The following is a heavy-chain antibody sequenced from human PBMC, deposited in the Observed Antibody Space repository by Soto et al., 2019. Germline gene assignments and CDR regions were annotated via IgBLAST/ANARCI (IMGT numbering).Heavy chain of an antibody. V-gene: IGHV3-49*03. J-gene: IGHJ6*02. D-gene: IGHD6-19*01. CDR1: GFTFGDYA. CDR2: IRSKAYGGTT. CDR3: TRGVDGRHYYYGMDV. Sequence: GGSLRLSCTASGFTFGDYAMSWFRQAPGKGLEWVGFIRSKAYGGTTEYAASVKGRFTISRDDSKSIAYLQMNSLKTEDTAVYYTTRGVDGRHYYYGMDVWGQGTTVTVSS.